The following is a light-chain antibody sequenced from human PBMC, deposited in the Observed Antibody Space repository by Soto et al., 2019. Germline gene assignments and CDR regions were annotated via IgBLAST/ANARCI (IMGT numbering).Light chain of an antibody. V-gene: IGKV1-5*03. CDR1: QTISSW. J-gene: IGKJ4*01. CDR3: QHYNSYPLT. CDR2: KAS. Sequence: DIQMTQSPSTLSGSVGDRVTINCRASQTISSWLAWYQQKPGKAPKLLIYKASTLKSGVPSRFSGSGSGTEFTLTISSLQPDDFATYYCQHYNSYPLTFGGGTKVDIK.